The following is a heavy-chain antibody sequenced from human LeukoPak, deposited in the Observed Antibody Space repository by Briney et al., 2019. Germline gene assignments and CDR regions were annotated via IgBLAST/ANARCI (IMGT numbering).Heavy chain of an antibody. D-gene: IGHD3-22*01. J-gene: IGHJ4*02. Sequence: KPGGSLRLSCAASGFTFSSYSMNWVRQAPGKGLEWVSTISSSNRYIYYADPVKGRFTISRDNAKNSLYLQVNSLRAEDTAVYYCARMAYYDSSGYYSFWGQGTMVTVSS. CDR1: GFTFSSYS. CDR3: ARMAYYDSSGYYSF. V-gene: IGHV3-21*01. CDR2: ISSSNRYI.